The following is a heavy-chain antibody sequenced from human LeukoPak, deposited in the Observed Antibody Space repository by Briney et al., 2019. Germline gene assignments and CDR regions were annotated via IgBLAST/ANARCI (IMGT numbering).Heavy chain of an antibody. J-gene: IGHJ4*02. D-gene: IGHD3-9*01. CDR1: GFTFSSYA. CDR2: ISGSGGST. Sequence: QTGGSLRLSCAASGFTFSSYAMSWVRQAPGKGLEWVSAISGSGGSTYYADSVKGRFTISRDNSKNTLYLQMNSLRAEDTAVYYCAKDPRDYDILTGYLSHWGQGTLVTVSS. V-gene: IGHV3-23*01. CDR3: AKDPRDYDILTGYLSH.